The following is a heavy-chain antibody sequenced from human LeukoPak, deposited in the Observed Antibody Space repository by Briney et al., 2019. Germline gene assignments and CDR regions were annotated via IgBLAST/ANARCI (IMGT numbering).Heavy chain of an antibody. Sequence: PGGSLRLSCAASGFTFSSYAMHWVRQAPGKGLEWVAVISYDGSNKYYADSVKGRFTISRDNSKNTLYLQMNSLRAEDTAVYYCAKDARTTGRYGYWYFDLWGRGTLVTVSS. J-gene: IGHJ2*01. CDR3: AKDARTTGRYGYWYFDL. CDR1: GFTFSSYA. CDR2: ISYDGSNK. D-gene: IGHD4-17*01. V-gene: IGHV3-30*04.